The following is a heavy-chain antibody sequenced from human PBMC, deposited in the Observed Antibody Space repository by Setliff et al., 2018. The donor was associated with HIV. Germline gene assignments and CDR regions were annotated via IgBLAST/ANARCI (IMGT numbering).Heavy chain of an antibody. J-gene: IGHJ4*02. CDR1: GYTFSSYG. CDR3: ARWYGFHSSSSVLGF. V-gene: IGHV1-18*01. D-gene: IGHD6-6*01. CDR2: ISLHNDNT. Sequence: ASVKVSCKASGYTFSSYGISWVRQAPGQGLEWLGWISLHNDNTNYAQKFQGRVTMTRDTSTSTVYMELSSLRSEDTAVYYCARWYGFHSSSSVLGFWGQGTLVTVSS.